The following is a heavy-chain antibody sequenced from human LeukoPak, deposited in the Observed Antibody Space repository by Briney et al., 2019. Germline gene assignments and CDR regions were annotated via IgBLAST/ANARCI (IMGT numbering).Heavy chain of an antibody. CDR2: INHSGST. D-gene: IGHD6-13*01. V-gene: IGHV4-34*01. CDR3: ARLSSSWYSPFDY. J-gene: IGHJ4*02. Sequence: SETLSLTCAVFGGSFSGYYWSWIRQPPGKGLEWIGEINHSGSTNYNPSLKSRVTISVDTSKNQFSLKLSSVTAADTAVYYCARLSSSWYSPFDYWGQGTLVTVSS. CDR1: GGSFSGYY.